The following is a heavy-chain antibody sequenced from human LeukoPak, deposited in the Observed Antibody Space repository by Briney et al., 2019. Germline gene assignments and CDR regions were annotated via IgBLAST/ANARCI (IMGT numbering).Heavy chain of an antibody. CDR3: ARDNSVGDIAWWFDP. CDR2: ISPSGGST. Sequence: ASVKVSCKAFGYTFTSNNMHWVRQAPGQGPEWMGVISPSGGSTTYAQKFQGRVTLTRDMSTSTDYLELSSLRSEDTAVYYCARDNSVGDIAWWFDPWGQGTLVTVSS. J-gene: IGHJ5*02. CDR1: GYTFTSNN. D-gene: IGHD3-10*01. V-gene: IGHV1-46*01.